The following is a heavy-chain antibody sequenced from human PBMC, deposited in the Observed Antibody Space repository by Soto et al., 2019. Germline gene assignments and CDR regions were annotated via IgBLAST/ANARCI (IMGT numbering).Heavy chain of an antibody. CDR1: GGSFRGYY. CDR2: INHSGST. V-gene: IGHV4-34*01. CDR3: ANDKIPGLFAY. D-gene: IGHD1-1*01. J-gene: IGHJ4*02. Sequence: SETLPLTCAVYGGSFRGYYWTWIRQPPGTGLEWIGEINHSGSTNYNPSLKSRVTISVDTSKNQFSLKLTSVTAADTAVYYYANDKIPGLFAYCGQRSLGLGSS.